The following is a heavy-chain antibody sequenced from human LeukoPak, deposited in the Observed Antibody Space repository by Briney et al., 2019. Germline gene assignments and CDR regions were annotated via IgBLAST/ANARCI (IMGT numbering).Heavy chain of an antibody. CDR3: AKESGVYCSGGSCYLDH. Sequence: GRSLRLSSAASGFTVSWYDMHWVRHAQGKGLEGVAVMSNDGSNKYYADSLKGRFTITRDNSKNTLYLQMNSLRAEDTAVYYCAKESGVYCSGGSCYLDHWGQGTLVTVSS. CDR1: GFTVSWYD. J-gene: IGHJ4*02. CDR2: MSNDGSNK. D-gene: IGHD2-15*01. V-gene: IGHV3-30*18.